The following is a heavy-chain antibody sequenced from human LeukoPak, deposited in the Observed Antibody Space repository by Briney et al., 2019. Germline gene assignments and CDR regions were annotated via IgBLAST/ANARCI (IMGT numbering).Heavy chain of an antibody. CDR3: AKDDYGDYQDY. Sequence: GGSLRLSCAASGFTFSSYGMHWVRQAPGKGLEWVAVISYDGSNNYYADSVKGRFTISRDNSKNTLYLQMNSLRAEDTAVYYCAKDDYGDYQDYWGQGTLVTVSS. D-gene: IGHD4-17*01. CDR1: GFTFSSYG. V-gene: IGHV3-30*18. CDR2: ISYDGSNN. J-gene: IGHJ4*02.